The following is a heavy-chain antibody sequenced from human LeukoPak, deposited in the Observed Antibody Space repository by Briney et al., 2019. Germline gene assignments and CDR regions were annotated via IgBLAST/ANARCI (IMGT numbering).Heavy chain of an antibody. CDR1: GFTFSSYT. CDR2: ISYDGSNK. Sequence: QPGGSLRLSCAASGFTFSSYTMHWVRQAPGKGLEWVAVISYDGSNKYYADSVKGRFTISRDNSKNTLYLQMNSLRAEDAAVYYCAREDSEAFDYWGQGTLVTVSS. V-gene: IGHV3-30-3*01. D-gene: IGHD1-26*01. J-gene: IGHJ4*02. CDR3: AREDSEAFDY.